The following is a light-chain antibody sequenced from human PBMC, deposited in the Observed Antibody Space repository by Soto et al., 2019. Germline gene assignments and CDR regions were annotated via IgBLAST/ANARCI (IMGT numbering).Light chain of an antibody. CDR3: QQFSRTPLT. V-gene: IGKV4-1*01. CDR2: WAS. Sequence: DIVMTQSPDSVAVSLGERATINCRSSQSLLYSLNDKNFLAWYQQKPGQPPRLLIYWASTRASGVPDRFSGSGSEGDFTLTINGLQAEDVAVYCCQQFSRTPLTFGGGTKVEI. CDR1: QSLLYSLNDKNF. J-gene: IGKJ4*01.